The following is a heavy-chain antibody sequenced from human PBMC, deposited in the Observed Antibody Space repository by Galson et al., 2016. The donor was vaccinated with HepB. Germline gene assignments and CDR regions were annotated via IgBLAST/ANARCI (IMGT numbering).Heavy chain of an antibody. J-gene: IGHJ4*02. CDR1: GFIFSSYG. V-gene: IGHV3-30*18. D-gene: IGHD3-22*01. CDR2: ISYDESNK. Sequence: SLRLSCAASGFIFSSYGMHWVRQAPGKGLEWVAVISYDESNKYYADSVKGRFTISRDNSKNTLYLQKNSLRAEDTAVFYCAKEMRPRYYDSSGYDGLDYWGQGTLVTVSS. CDR3: AKEMRPRYYDSSGYDGLDY.